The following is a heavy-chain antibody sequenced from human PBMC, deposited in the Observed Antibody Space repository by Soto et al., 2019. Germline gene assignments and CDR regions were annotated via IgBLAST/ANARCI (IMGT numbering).Heavy chain of an antibody. CDR1: GGSISSYY. V-gene: IGHV4-59*01. J-gene: IGHJ4*02. CDR3: ARGSSGYALYYFDY. CDR2: IYYSGST. D-gene: IGHD5-12*01. Sequence: SETLSLTCTVSGGSISSYYWSWIRQPPGKGLEWIGYIYYSGSTNYNPSLKSRVTISVDTSKNQFSLKLSSVTAADTAVYYCARGSSGYALYYFDYWGQGTLVTVSS.